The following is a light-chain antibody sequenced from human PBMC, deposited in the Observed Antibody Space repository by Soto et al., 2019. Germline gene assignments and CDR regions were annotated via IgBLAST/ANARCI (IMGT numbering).Light chain of an antibody. CDR2: DTS. CDR3: QQYNTWRSIS. Sequence: IVMTQSPATLSVSPGERVTLSCRACQSVSNKLGWYQHKPGQAPRLLIYDTSTRAAGTPARFTGSGSGTDFTLTISSLQSEDFAVYYCQQYNTWRSISFGQGTRLEIK. V-gene: IGKV3-15*01. CDR1: QSVSNK. J-gene: IGKJ5*01.